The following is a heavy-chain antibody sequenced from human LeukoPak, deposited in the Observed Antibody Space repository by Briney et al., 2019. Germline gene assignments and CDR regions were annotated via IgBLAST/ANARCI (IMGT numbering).Heavy chain of an antibody. CDR2: IYSGVPA. Sequence: PSETLSLTCTTSGVSISRFYWSWVRQPPGKGLEWVGNIYSGVPAYFNPSLKSRVVISVDPSKNQSSPRRTSVTAADRAMYYCVQTSGRPGFDYWGQGILVTVSS. J-gene: IGHJ4*02. CDR3: VQTSGRPGFDY. V-gene: IGHV4-4*08. CDR1: GVSISRFY.